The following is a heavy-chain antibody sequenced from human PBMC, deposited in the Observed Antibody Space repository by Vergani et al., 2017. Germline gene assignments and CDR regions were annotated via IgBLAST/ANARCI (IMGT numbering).Heavy chain of an antibody. J-gene: IGHJ4*02. CDR2: ISYDGSNK. CDR3: ASGEEGELLWFGESY. D-gene: IGHD3-10*01. Sequence: QVQLVESGGGVVQPGRSLRLSCAASGFTFSSYGMHWVRQAPGKGLEWVAVISYDGSNKYYADSVKGRFTISRDNSKNTLYLQMNSLRAEDTAVYYCASGEEGELLWFGESYWGQGTLVTVSS. CDR1: GFTFSSYG. V-gene: IGHV3-30*03.